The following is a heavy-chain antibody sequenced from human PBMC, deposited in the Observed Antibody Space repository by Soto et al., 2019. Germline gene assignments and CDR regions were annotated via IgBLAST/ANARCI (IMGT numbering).Heavy chain of an antibody. CDR2: IWYDGSNK. V-gene: IGHV3-33*01. D-gene: IGHD3-22*01. CDR3: ARDTYYYDSSGYFLFDY. Sequence: GSLRLSCAASGFTFSSYGMHWVRQAPGKGLEWVAVIWYDGSNKYYADSVKGRFTISRDNSKNTLYLQMNSLRAEDTAVYYCARDTYYYDSSGYFLFDYWGQGTLVTFSS. CDR1: GFTFSSYG. J-gene: IGHJ4*02.